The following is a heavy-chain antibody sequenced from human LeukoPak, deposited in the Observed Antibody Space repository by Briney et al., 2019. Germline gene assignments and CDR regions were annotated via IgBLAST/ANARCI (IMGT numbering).Heavy chain of an antibody. V-gene: IGHV3-20*04. J-gene: IGHJ5*02. CDR2: INWNGGST. CDR3: ARDGSLDYDFWSGYQNWFDP. Sequence: GGSLRLSCAASGFTFDDNGMSWVRQAPGKGLEWVSGINWNGGSTVYADSVKGRFTISRDNAKNSLYLQMNSLRAEDTALYYCARDGSLDYDFWSGYQNWFDPWGQGTLATVSS. D-gene: IGHD3-3*01. CDR1: GFTFDDNG.